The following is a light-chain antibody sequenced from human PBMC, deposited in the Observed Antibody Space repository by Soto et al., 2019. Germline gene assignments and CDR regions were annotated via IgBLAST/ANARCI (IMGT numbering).Light chain of an antibody. V-gene: IGLV2-8*01. CDR1: SSHVGGYNY. Sequence: VLRQPPSASVSTAQSVSVSSNGTSSHVGGYNYVSWYQQHPGKAPKLMIYEVSTRPQGVPDRFSGSKSANTASLTVSGLQAEDQADSYCSSYAGTDNFYVFGTGTKVTV. CDR2: EVS. CDR3: SSYAGTDNFYV. J-gene: IGLJ1*01.